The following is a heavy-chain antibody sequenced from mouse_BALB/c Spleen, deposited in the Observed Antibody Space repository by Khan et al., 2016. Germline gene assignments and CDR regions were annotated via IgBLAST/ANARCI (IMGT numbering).Heavy chain of an antibody. Sequence: VQLKQSGAELVRPGALVKLSCKASGFNIKDYYMHWVKQRPEQGLEWIGWIDPENGNTIYDPKFQGKVSITADTSSNTAYLQLSSLTSEDTAVYYCARNGNFDYWGQGTTLTVSS. V-gene: IGHV14-1*02. CDR1: GFNIKDYY. J-gene: IGHJ2*01. CDR2: IDPENGNT. D-gene: IGHD2-1*01. CDR3: ARNGNFDY.